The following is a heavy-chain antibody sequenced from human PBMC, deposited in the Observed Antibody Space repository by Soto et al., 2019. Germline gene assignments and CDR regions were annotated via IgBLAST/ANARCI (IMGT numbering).Heavy chain of an antibody. CDR3: AYVGGYSRFDY. CDR2: INSDGSST. CDR1: GFTFSSYW. D-gene: IGHD5-18*01. Sequence: HPGGSLRLSCAASGFTFSSYWMHWVRQAPGKGLVWVSRINSDGSSTSYADSVKGRFTISRENAKNTLYLQMNSLRDEDTAVYYCAYVGGYSRFDYWGQGTLVTVSS. V-gene: IGHV3-74*01. J-gene: IGHJ4*02.